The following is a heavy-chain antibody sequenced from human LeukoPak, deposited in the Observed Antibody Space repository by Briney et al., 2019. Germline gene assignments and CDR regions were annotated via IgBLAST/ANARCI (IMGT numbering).Heavy chain of an antibody. J-gene: IGHJ4*01. Sequence: GESLKISCKGSGYIFTRYWIAWVRQMPGKGLEWMGIIYPGDSDTTYSPSFRGQVIISADKSISTAFLQWSSLKASDTAMYYCTRQGILPWDYWGHGTLVTVSS. D-gene: IGHD2/OR15-2a*01. CDR2: IYPGDSDT. V-gene: IGHV5-51*01. CDR1: GYIFTRYW. CDR3: TRQGILPWDY.